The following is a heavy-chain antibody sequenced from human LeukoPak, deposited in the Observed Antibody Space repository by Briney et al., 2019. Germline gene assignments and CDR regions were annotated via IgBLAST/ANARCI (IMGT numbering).Heavy chain of an antibody. CDR2: ISWNRGSI. D-gene: IGHD5-12*01. CDR1: GFTFDDYA. CDR3: AKGARLRANSYYFDS. J-gene: IGHJ4*02. Sequence: PGGSLRLSCAASGFTFDDYAMHWVRQAPGKGLEWVSGISWNRGSIGYADSVKGRFTISRDNAKNSLYLQINSLRADDMALYYCAKGARLRANSYYFDSWGQGTLVTVSS. V-gene: IGHV3-9*03.